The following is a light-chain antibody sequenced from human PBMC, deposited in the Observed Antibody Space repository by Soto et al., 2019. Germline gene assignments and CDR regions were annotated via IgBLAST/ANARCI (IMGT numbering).Light chain of an antibody. J-gene: IGKJ5*01. V-gene: IGKV3-15*01. CDR2: GAS. Sequence: EIVLTQSACTLSWSSGDTATLSCRASQSVSNTYLAWYQQKPGQAPRLVIYGASARALGIPARFSGSGYGTEFTFTVTSLQSEDFAVYYCQQYDQWPITFGQGTRLEIK. CDR3: QQYDQWPIT. CDR1: QSVSNT.